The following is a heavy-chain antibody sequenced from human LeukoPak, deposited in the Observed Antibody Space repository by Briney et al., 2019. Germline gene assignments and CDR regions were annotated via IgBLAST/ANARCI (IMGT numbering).Heavy chain of an antibody. CDR2: IKQDGSQR. CDR1: GFTFSDYW. Sequence: GGSLRLSCTASGFTFSDYWMTWVRQAPGKGPEWVANIKQDGSQRYYVDSVRGPFTTSRDNAKNSLFLQMNGLRAEDTAVYYCARRGGSSSRRSPIDYWGQGTLVTVSS. V-gene: IGHV3-7*01. D-gene: IGHD6-6*01. J-gene: IGHJ4*02. CDR3: ARRGGSSSRRSPIDY.